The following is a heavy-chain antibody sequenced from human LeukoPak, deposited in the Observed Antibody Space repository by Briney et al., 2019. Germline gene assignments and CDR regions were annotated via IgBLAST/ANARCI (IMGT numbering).Heavy chain of an antibody. D-gene: IGHD3-16*02. V-gene: IGHV5-51*01. Sequence: GESLQISCKGSGYSFTSYWIGWVRQLPGKGLEWMGIIYPGDSDTRYSPSFQGQVTISADKSISTAYLQWSSLKASDTAMYYCARQLRRLGELSNDYWGQGTLVTVSS. CDR3: ARQLRRLGELSNDY. CDR2: IYPGDSDT. J-gene: IGHJ4*02. CDR1: GYSFTSYW.